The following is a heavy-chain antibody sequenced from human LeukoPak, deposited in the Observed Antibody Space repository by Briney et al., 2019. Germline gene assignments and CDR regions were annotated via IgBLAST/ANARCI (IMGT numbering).Heavy chain of an antibody. CDR1: GGSISSGSYY. CDR2: INHSGST. V-gene: IGHV4-30-2*01. CDR3: ARAALPGWAAGGRKYYYYGMDV. J-gene: IGHJ6*02. D-gene: IGHD1-14*01. Sequence: PSQTLPLTCAVSGGSISSGSYYWSWIRQPPGKGLEWIGEINHSGSTNYNPSLKSRVTISVDTSKNQFSLKLSSVTAADTAVYYCARAALPGWAAGGRKYYYYGMDVWGQGTTVTVSS.